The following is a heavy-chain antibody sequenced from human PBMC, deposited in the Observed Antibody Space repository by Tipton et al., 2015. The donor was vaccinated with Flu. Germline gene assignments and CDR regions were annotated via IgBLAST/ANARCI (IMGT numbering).Heavy chain of an antibody. Sequence: LRLSCPVSGGSISNYYWSWIRQPPGKGLEWIGYIYYSGRTNYNPSLKSRVTMSVDTSKSQFYLRLSSLTASDTAVYYCARHIYAQLGPPYFDFWGPGSLVTVSS. J-gene: IGHJ4*02. CDR3: ARHIYAQLGPPYFDF. CDR2: IYYSGRT. CDR1: GGSISNYY. D-gene: IGHD1-1*01. V-gene: IGHV4-59*08.